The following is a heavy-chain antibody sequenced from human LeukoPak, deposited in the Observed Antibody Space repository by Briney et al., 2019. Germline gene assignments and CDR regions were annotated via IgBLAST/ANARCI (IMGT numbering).Heavy chain of an antibody. Sequence: PGGSLRLSCAASGFTFSSYAMHWVRQAPGKGLEWVAVISYDGSNKYYADSVKGRFTISRDNAKNSLYLQMNSLRAEGTAVYYCARDHYFAEDYWGQGTLVTVSS. V-gene: IGHV3-30-3*01. J-gene: IGHJ4*02. CDR2: ISYDGSNK. D-gene: IGHD3-9*01. CDR1: GFTFSSYA. CDR3: ARDHYFAEDY.